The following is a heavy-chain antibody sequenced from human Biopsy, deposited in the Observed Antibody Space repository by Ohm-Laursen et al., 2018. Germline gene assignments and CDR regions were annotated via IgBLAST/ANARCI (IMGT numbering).Heavy chain of an antibody. CDR1: GFHFSDYY. Sequence: SLRLSCAASGFHFSDYYMSWIRQAPGKGLEWVSYIANSGGTTYYVDSVKGRFTISRDNAEKSLYLQMNSLRAEDTAVYYCARDTPETYDYDNDDNSPFPRRYIDYWGQGTLVTVSS. V-gene: IGHV3-11*01. J-gene: IGHJ4*02. CDR2: IANSGGTT. CDR3: ARDTPETYDYDNDDNSPFPRRYIDY. D-gene: IGHD3-22*01.